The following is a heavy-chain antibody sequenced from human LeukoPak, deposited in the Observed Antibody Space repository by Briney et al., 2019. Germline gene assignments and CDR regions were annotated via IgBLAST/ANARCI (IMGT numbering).Heavy chain of an antibody. CDR1: GFTFSSYA. D-gene: IGHD6-19*01. Sequence: PGGSLRLSCAASGFTFSSYAMSWVRQAPGKGLEWVSGLSASGGLTYYSDSVKGRFTISRDNSKNTLYLQMNSLRAEDTAVYYCARVTVAGRGGFDYWGQGTLVTVSS. CDR3: ARVTVAGRGGFDY. V-gene: IGHV3-23*01. J-gene: IGHJ4*02. CDR2: LSASGGLT.